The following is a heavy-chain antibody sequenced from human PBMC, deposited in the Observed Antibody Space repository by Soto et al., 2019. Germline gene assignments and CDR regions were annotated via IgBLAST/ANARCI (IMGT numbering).Heavy chain of an antibody. CDR2: INPNSGGT. CDR3: ARVAAARRYYYGMDV. CDR1: GYTFTGYY. J-gene: IGHJ6*02. V-gene: IGHV1-2*02. Sequence: QVQLVQSGAEVKKPGASVKVSCKASGYTFTGYYMHWVRQAPGQGLEWMGWINPNSGGTNYAQKFQGRVTMTRDTSISTAYMELSRLRSDDTAVYYCARVAAARRYYYGMDVWGRGTTVTVSS. D-gene: IGHD6-13*01.